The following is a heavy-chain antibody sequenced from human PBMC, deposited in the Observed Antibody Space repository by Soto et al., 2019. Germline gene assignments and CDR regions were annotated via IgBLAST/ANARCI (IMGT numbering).Heavy chain of an antibody. D-gene: IGHD3-16*02. J-gene: IGHJ4*02. CDR3: ATVLTFGGVIVTIKYAY. Sequence: ASVKVSCKVSGYTLTELSMHWVRQAPGKGLEWMGGFDPEDGETIYAQKFQGRVTMTEDTSTDTAYMELSSLRSEDTAVYYCATVLTFGGVIVTIKYAYWGQGTLVTVSS. V-gene: IGHV1-24*01. CDR2: FDPEDGET. CDR1: GYTLTELS.